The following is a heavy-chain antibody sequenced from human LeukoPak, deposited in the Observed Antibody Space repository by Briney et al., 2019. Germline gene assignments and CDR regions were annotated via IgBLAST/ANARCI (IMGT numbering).Heavy chain of an antibody. CDR2: IYYSGSA. CDR1: GGAISSYY. J-gene: IGHJ6*02. CDR3: ARVPYGSGSYYYHGMDV. D-gene: IGHD3-10*01. Sequence: MASETLSLTCTVSGGAISSYYWSWIRQPPGKGLEWIGYIYYSGSANYNPSLKSRVTISVDTSKNQFSLKLTFVTAADTAVYYCARVPYGSGSYYYHGMDVWGQGTTVTVSS. V-gene: IGHV4-59*01.